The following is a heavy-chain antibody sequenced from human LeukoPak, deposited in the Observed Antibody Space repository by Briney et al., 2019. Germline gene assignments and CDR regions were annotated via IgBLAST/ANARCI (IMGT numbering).Heavy chain of an antibody. D-gene: IGHD3-9*01. CDR3: ARVDDILTGYSSDAFDI. Sequence: SETLSLTCTVSGGSISSGGYCWSWIRQHPGKGLEWIGYIYYSGSTYYNPSLKSRVTISVDTSKNQFSLKLSSVTAADTAVYYCARVDDILTGYSSDAFDIWGQGTMVTVSS. CDR1: GGSISSGGYC. V-gene: IGHV4-31*03. CDR2: IYYSGST. J-gene: IGHJ3*02.